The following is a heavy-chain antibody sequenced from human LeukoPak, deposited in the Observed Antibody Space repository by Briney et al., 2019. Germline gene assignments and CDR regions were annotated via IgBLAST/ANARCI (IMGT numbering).Heavy chain of an antibody. Sequence: PGGSLRLSCAASGFTFSTYAMSWVRQAPGKGLEWVSGISGSGGSTYYADSVKGRFTISRDNSKNTLYLQMNSLRAEDTAVYYCAKAPGIVGATSHFDYWGQGTLVTVSS. CDR2: ISGSGGST. CDR3: AKAPGIVGATSHFDY. J-gene: IGHJ4*02. D-gene: IGHD1-26*01. CDR1: GFTFSTYA. V-gene: IGHV3-23*01.